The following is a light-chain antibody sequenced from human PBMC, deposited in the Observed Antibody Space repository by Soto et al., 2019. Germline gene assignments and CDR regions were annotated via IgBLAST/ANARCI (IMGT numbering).Light chain of an antibody. V-gene: IGKV3-15*01. Sequence: ETVMTQSPATLSVSPGERATLSCRASQSIRSNLAWYQKKPGQAPRLLMYAASTRATGVPARFSGSWSGTEFTLTISSLQSEDFAVYYCQQYDYLWTFGQGTKVDIK. CDR1: QSIRSN. J-gene: IGKJ1*01. CDR2: AAS. CDR3: QQYDYLWT.